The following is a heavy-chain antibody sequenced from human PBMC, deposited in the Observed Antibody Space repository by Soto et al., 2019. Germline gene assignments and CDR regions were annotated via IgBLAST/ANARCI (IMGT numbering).Heavy chain of an antibody. CDR2: IYSGGST. Sequence: GGSLRLSCAASGFTFSSYSMNWVRQAPGKGLEWVSSIYSGGSTYYADSVKGRFTISRDNSKNTLYLQMNSLRAEDTAVYYCARAGYSYGTGAFDIWGQGTMVTVSS. D-gene: IGHD5-18*01. CDR3: ARAGYSYGTGAFDI. V-gene: IGHV3-66*01. J-gene: IGHJ3*02. CDR1: GFTFSSYS.